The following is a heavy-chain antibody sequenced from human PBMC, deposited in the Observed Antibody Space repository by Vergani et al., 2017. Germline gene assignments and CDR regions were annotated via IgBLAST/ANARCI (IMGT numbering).Heavy chain of an antibody. J-gene: IGHJ6*02. CDR3: AKARDPDCKGGNCYSCYYALDL. Sequence: EVQLLESGGGLVQPGGSLRLSCGASGFTFSSYAMTWVRQAPGKGLEWVSAISGSGGNTFYTDSVKGRFTISRDKSKDTLYLQMNSLRVEDTAIYYCAKARDPDCKGGNCYSCYYALDLWGQGTKVTVSS. CDR1: GFTFSSYA. CDR2: ISGSGGNT. D-gene: IGHD2-15*01. V-gene: IGHV3-23*01.